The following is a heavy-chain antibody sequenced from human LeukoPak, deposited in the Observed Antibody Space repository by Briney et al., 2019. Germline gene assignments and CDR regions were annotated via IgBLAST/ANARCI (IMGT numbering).Heavy chain of an antibody. CDR1: GFTFSSYA. D-gene: IGHD6-13*01. CDR3: AREVRIAASGRAFDM. J-gene: IGHJ3*02. Sequence: GGSLRLSCAASGFTFSSYAMSWVRQAPGKGLEWVSSISSSSSYINYADSVKGRFTISRDNAKNSLYLQMNSLRAEDTAVYYCAREVRIAASGRAFDMWGQGTMVTVSS. CDR2: ISSSSSYI. V-gene: IGHV3-21*01.